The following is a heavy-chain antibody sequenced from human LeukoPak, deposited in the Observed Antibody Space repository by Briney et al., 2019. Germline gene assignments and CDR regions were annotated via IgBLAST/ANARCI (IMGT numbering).Heavy chain of an antibody. CDR1: GGSISSSSYY. CDR2: IYYSGST. Sequence: PSETLSLTCTVSGGSISSSSYYWGWIRQPPGKGLEWIGSIYYSGSTYYNPSLKSRVTISVDTSKNQFSLKLSSVTAADTAVYYCARDSNVGATGYNWFDPWGQGTLVTVSS. CDR3: ARDSNVGATGYNWFDP. J-gene: IGHJ5*02. D-gene: IGHD1-26*01. V-gene: IGHV4-39*07.